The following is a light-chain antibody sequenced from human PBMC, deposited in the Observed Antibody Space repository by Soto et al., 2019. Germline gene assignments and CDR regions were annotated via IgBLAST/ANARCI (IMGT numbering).Light chain of an antibody. V-gene: IGKV3-15*01. CDR2: RAS. CDR1: QSINSN. J-gene: IGKJ4*01. CDR3: QQYNDWPRAT. Sequence: IVMTQSPATLSVSPGERATLSCRASQSINSNLAWYQQKPGQAPRLLMFRASIRATGFPARFSGSGSVTEFNITISSLQSEDSAIYYCQQYNDWPRATFGGGTKVEIK.